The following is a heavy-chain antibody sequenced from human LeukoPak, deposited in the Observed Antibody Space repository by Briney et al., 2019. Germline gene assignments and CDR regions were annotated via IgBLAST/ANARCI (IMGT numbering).Heavy chain of an antibody. CDR1: GGTFSSYA. J-gene: IGHJ6*03. D-gene: IGHD6-19*01. Sequence: ASVKVSCKASGGTFSSYAISWVRQAPGKGLEWMGWISAYNGNTNYAQKFQGRVTMTTDTSTSRAHMELRSLRSDDTAVYYCARVAVAGVAYYYYYMDVWGKGTTVTVSS. CDR2: ISAYNGNT. CDR3: ARVAVAGVAYYYYYMDV. V-gene: IGHV1-18*01.